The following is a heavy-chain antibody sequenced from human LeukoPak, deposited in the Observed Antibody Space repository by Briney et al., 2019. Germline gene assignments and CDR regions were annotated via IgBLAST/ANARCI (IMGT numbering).Heavy chain of an antibody. Sequence: GGSLRLSCAASGFSVSNYWMTWVRQAPGKGLEWVANIKQDGSEKTYVDSVKGRFTISRDNAKNSLYLQMNSLRVEDTAMYYCVRDGGTDWYDPWGQGTLVTVFS. CDR1: GFSVSNYW. CDR3: VRDGGTDWYDP. J-gene: IGHJ5*02. V-gene: IGHV3-7*01. CDR2: IKQDGSEK. D-gene: IGHD3-16*01.